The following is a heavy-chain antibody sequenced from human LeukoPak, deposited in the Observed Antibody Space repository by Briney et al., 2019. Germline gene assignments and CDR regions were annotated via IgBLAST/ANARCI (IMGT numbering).Heavy chain of an antibody. D-gene: IGHD5-24*01. CDR2: IYYSGST. CDR1: GGSISSGDYY. J-gene: IGHJ4*02. V-gene: IGHV4-30-4*08. Sequence: SQTLSLTCTVSGGSISSGDYYWSWIRQPPGKDLEWIGYIYYSGSTYYNPSLKSRVTISVDTSKNQFSLKLSSVTAADTAVYYCARERDGYISFEYWGQGTLVTVSS. CDR3: ARERDGYISFEY.